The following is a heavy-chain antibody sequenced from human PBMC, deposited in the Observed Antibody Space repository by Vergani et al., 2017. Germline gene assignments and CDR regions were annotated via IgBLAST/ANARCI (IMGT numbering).Heavy chain of an antibody. CDR3: ARDTFAYDSSGYYPH. CDR1: GFTFSSYW. CDR2: IKQDGSEK. V-gene: IGHV3-7*01. Sequence: EVQLVESGGGLVQPGGSLRLSCAASGFTFSSYWMSWVRQAPGKGLEWVANIKQDGSEKYYVDSVKGRFTISRDNAKNSLYLQMNSLRAEDTAVYYCARDTFAYDSSGYYPHWGQGTLVTVSS. J-gene: IGHJ4*02. D-gene: IGHD3-22*01.